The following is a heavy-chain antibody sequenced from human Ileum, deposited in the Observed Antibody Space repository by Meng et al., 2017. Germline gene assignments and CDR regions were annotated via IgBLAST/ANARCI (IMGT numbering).Heavy chain of an antibody. CDR2: MYYSGST. CDR1: GGPIIRSSFY. V-gene: IGHV4-39*07. CDR3: ARGGTVYNFDY. Sequence: QRHRHDSGTRLWKSSGTLSLICTVSGGPIIRSSFYWGWIRQPPGKGLEWIGSMYYSGSTYYNPSLKSRVTISEDTSKNQFSLKLSSVTAADTAVYYCARGGTVYNFDYWGQGTLVTVSS. J-gene: IGHJ4*02. D-gene: IGHD2-15*01.